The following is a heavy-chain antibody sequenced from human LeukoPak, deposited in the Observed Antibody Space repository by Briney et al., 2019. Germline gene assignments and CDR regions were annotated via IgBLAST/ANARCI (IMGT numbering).Heavy chain of an antibody. D-gene: IGHD3-10*01. CDR3: ARASGLGSYGDDSFDI. CDR2: ISSSSSYI. Sequence: NPGGSLRLSCAASGFTFSSYSMNWVRQAPGKGLEWVSSISSSSSYIYYADSVKGRFTNSRDNAKNSLYLQMNSLRAEDTAVYYCARASGLGSYGDDSFDIWGQGTMVTVSS. V-gene: IGHV3-21*01. CDR1: GFTFSSYS. J-gene: IGHJ3*02.